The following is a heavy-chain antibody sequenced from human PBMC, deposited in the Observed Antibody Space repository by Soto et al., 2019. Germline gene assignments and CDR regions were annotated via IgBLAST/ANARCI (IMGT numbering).Heavy chain of an antibody. D-gene: IGHD6-13*01. CDR1: GYTFTGYY. Sequence: GASVKVSCKASGYTFTGYYMHWVRQAPGQGLEWMGWINPNSGGTNYAQKFQGWVTMTRDTSISTAYMELSRLRSDDTAVYYCARSRISSWYSFWPAGQKYGMDVWGQGTTVTVSS. CDR3: ARSRISSWYSFWPAGQKYGMDV. J-gene: IGHJ6*02. CDR2: INPNSGGT. V-gene: IGHV1-2*04.